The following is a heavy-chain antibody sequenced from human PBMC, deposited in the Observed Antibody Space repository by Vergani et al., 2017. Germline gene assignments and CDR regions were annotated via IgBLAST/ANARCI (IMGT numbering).Heavy chain of an antibody. CDR2: IDHTGRP. D-gene: IGHD4-11*01. CDR3: ARVNTETNGHLYFYYYMDV. J-gene: IGHJ6*03. Sequence: QVQLQQWGGGLLKPSETLSLTCVVNGGSFTSYHWTWIRQSPGEGLEWVGDIDHTGRPDYSPSLKNRLTMSVDKSRNQFSLTLNSVTATDTAIYFCARVNTETNGHLYFYYYMDVWGQGTAVTVS. V-gene: IGHV4-34*01. CDR1: GGSFTSYH.